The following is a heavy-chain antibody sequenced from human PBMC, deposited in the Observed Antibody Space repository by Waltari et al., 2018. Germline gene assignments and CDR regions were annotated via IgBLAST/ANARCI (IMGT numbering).Heavy chain of an antibody. CDR3: ARSGYSSGWYRDNWFDP. D-gene: IGHD6-19*01. J-gene: IGHJ5*02. CDR1: GFSLSTSGMC. Sequence: VVSTQTLTLTCTFSGFSLSTSGMCVSWIRQPPGKALEWLARIDWDDDKYYSTSLKTRLTISKDTSKNQVVLTMTNMDPVDTATYYCARSGYSSGWYRDNWFDPWGQGTLVTVSS. V-gene: IGHV2-70*11. CDR2: IDWDDDK.